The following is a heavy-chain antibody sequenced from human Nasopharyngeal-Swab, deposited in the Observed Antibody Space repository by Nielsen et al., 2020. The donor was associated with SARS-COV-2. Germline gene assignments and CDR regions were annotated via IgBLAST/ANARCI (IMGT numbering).Heavy chain of an antibody. Sequence: GGSLRLSCAASGFTFSSYGMHWVRQAPGKGLEWVAVISYDGSNKYYADSVKGRFTISRDNSKNTLYLQMISLRAEDTAVYYCAKGLEMATADYWGQGTLVTVSS. J-gene: IGHJ4*02. CDR3: AKGLEMATADY. V-gene: IGHV3-30*18. D-gene: IGHD5-24*01. CDR2: ISYDGSNK. CDR1: GFTFSSYG.